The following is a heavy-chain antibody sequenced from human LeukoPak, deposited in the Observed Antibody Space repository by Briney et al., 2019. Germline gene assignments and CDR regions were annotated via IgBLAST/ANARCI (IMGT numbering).Heavy chain of an antibody. V-gene: IGHV4-28*03. Sequence: PSDTLSLTCAVSGYSISSSNWWGWIRQPPGKGLEWIGYIYYGGSTYYNPSLKSRVTMSVDTSKNQVSLKLSSVTAADTAVYYCARGVDPVAYDYWGQGTLVTVSS. CDR3: ARGVDPVAYDY. CDR1: GYSISSSNW. CDR2: IYYGGST. J-gene: IGHJ4*02.